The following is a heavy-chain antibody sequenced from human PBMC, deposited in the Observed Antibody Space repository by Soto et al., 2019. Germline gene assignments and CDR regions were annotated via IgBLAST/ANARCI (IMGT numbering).Heavy chain of an antibody. Sequence: PSETLSLTCTVSGGSISSGGYYWSWIRQHPGKGLEWIGYIYYSGSTYYNPSLKSRVTISVDTSKNQFSLKLSSVTAADTAVYYCARVKRFLEWPHWFDPWGQGTLVTVSS. CDR3: ARVKRFLEWPHWFDP. CDR1: GGSISSGGYY. CDR2: IYYSGST. D-gene: IGHD3-3*01. J-gene: IGHJ5*02. V-gene: IGHV4-31*03.